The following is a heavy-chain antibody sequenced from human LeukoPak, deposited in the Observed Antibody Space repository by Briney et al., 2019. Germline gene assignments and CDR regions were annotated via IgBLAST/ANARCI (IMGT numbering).Heavy chain of an antibody. D-gene: IGHD6-19*01. Sequence: ASVKVSCKASGYTFTSYYMHWVRQAPGQGLEGMGIINPSGGSTSYAQKFQGRVTMTRDTSTSTVYMELSRLRSEDTAVYYCARDMYGIGSGSDYWGQGTLVTVSS. J-gene: IGHJ4*02. CDR3: ARDMYGIGSGSDY. CDR1: GYTFTSYY. CDR2: INPSGGST. V-gene: IGHV1-46*01.